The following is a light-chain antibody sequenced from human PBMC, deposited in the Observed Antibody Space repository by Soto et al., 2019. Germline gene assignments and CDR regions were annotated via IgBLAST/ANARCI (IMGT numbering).Light chain of an antibody. Sequence: ENVLTQSPGTLSLSPGERAPLSCRASQSVSSSYLAWYQQKPGQAPRLLIYGASSRATGIPDRFSGSGSGTDFTLTISRLEPEDFAVYYCQQYGSSPLTFGGGTKVDI. CDR2: GAS. J-gene: IGKJ4*01. V-gene: IGKV3-20*01. CDR1: QSVSSSY. CDR3: QQYGSSPLT.